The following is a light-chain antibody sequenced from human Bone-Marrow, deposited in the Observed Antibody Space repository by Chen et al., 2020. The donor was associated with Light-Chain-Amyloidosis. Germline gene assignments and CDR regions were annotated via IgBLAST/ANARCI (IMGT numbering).Light chain of an antibody. J-gene: IGLJ3*02. Sequence: QSALTQPASVSGSPGQSITISCTASNSDVGNANLVSWYQHHPGQAPKLIISGDFNRPSGVSNRFSGSKSGTTASLPISGLQNEDEAHYHCCAYTGSSTWVFGGGTKLTVL. CDR3: CAYTGSSTWV. V-gene: IGLV2-23*01. CDR1: NSDVGNANL. CDR2: GDF.